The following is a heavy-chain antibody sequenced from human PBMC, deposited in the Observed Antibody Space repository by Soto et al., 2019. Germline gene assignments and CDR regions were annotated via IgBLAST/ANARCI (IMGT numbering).Heavy chain of an antibody. Sequence: QEQLVQSGAEVKKPGASVKVSCKASGYTFSGYYIHWLRQAPGQGLEWMGWINPNSGGTNYAQKFQGRVTVTRDTPTSTAYMELSRLTSDDTAVYYCARSLTEGYCTITGCYTRPLYGMDVWGQLTTVTVSS. D-gene: IGHD2-2*02. CDR2: INPNSGGT. CDR3: ARSLTEGYCTITGCYTRPLYGMDV. CDR1: GYTFSGYY. J-gene: IGHJ6*02. V-gene: IGHV1-2*02.